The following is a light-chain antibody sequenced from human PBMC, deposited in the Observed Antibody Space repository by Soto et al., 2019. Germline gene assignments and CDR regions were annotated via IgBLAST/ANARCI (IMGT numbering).Light chain of an antibody. CDR1: QSVDSSF. Sequence: EIVLTQSPGSLSLSPGERGTLSCRASQSVDSSFFAWYQQKPDQAPRLLIYGASNRATGIPDRFSGSGSGTDFTLTISRLEPEDFAVYYCQQRSNWPPLTFGGGTKVEI. CDR3: QQRSNWPPLT. J-gene: IGKJ4*01. CDR2: GAS. V-gene: IGKV3D-20*02.